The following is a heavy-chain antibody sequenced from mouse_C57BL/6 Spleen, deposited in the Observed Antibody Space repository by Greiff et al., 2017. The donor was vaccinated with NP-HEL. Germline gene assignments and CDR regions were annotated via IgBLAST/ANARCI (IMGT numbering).Heavy chain of an antibody. CDR2: ISSGSSTI. CDR3: ARGRESWFAY. V-gene: IGHV5-17*01. CDR1: GFTFSDYG. J-gene: IGHJ3*01. Sequence: DVHLVESGGGLVKPGGSLKLSCAASGFTFSDYGMHWVRQAPEKGLEWVAYISSGSSTIYYADTVKGRFTISRDNATNTLFLQMTSLRSEDTAMYYCARGRESWFAYWGQGTLVTVSA.